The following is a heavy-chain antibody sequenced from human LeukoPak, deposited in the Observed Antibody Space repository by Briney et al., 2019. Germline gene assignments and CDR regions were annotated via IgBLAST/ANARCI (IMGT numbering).Heavy chain of an antibody. V-gene: IGHV4-59*08. CDR2: VYNTGST. CDR1: GGSISSYY. J-gene: IGHJ3*02. D-gene: IGHD3-9*01. CDR3: ARRNILTEGEAFDI. Sequence: SETLSLTCTVSGGSISSYYWTWIRQPPGKGLERIGFVYNTGSTNYNPSLKSRVTISFDTSKNQFSLKLNSVTAADTAVYYCARRNILTEGEAFDIWGQGTMVTVSS.